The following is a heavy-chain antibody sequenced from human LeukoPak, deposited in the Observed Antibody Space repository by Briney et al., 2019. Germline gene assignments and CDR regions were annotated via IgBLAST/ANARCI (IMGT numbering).Heavy chain of an antibody. Sequence: GGSLRLSCAATGFTFSSSAMSWVRQAPGKGLEWVSTISDTGGNTYYADFVKGRFTISRDNSKNTLYLQMNSLRAEDTAVYYCAKEVGTRPNYFDYWGQGTLVTVSS. CDR3: AKEVGTRPNYFDY. D-gene: IGHD6-6*01. V-gene: IGHV3-23*01. J-gene: IGHJ4*02. CDR2: ISDTGGNT. CDR1: GFTFSSSA.